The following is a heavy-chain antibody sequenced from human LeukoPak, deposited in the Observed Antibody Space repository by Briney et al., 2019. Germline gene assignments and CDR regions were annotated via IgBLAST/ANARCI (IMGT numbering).Heavy chain of an antibody. CDR3: ARSDVLCSTTACYTIDS. CDR2: INPNSGRT. D-gene: IGHD2-2*02. Sequence: SXXHWVRXAPGQGLEWMGWINPNSGRTNSAQRFQGRVTMTTDTSVSTAYMELTRLRSDDTAVYYCARSDVLCSTTACYTIDSWGQGTLVTVSS. J-gene: IGHJ4*02. CDR1: SX. V-gene: IGHV1-2*02.